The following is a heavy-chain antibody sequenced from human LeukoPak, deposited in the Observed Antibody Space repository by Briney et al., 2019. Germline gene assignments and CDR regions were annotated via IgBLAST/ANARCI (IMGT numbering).Heavy chain of an antibody. CDR3: ATGYSYGFPGQEDY. V-gene: IGHV1-69*04. D-gene: IGHD5-18*01. J-gene: IGHJ4*02. CDR1: GGTFSSYA. Sequence: GASVKVSCKASGGTFSSYAISWVRQAPGQGLEWMGRIIPILGIANYAQKFQGRVTITADKSTSTAYMELSSLRSEDTAVYYCATGYSYGFPGQEDYWGQGTLVTVSS. CDR2: IIPILGIA.